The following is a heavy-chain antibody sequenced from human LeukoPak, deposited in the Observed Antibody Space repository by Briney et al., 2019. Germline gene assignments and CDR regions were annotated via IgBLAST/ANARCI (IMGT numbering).Heavy chain of an antibody. CDR3: ARDYYDSSGPPTD. CDR1: GFTFSSYA. J-gene: IGHJ4*02. CDR2: ISYDGSNK. D-gene: IGHD3-22*01. Sequence: GRSLRLSCAASGFTFSSYAMHWVRQAPGKGLEWVAVISYDGSNKYYADSVKGRFTISRDNSKNTLYLQMNSLRAEDTAVYYCARDYYDSSGPPTDWGQGTLVTASS. V-gene: IGHV3-30-3*01.